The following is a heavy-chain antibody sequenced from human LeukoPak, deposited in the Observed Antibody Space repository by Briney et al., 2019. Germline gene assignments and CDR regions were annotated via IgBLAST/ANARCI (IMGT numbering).Heavy chain of an antibody. CDR2: ISGSGGST. J-gene: IGHJ3*02. V-gene: IGHV3-23*01. D-gene: IGHD1-7*01. CDR3: AKTSYNWNYDAFDI. Sequence: GGSLRFSCAASGFTFSTYAMSWVRQAPGKGLEWVSAISGSGGSTYYADSVKGRFTISRDNSKNTLYLQMNSLRAEDTALYYCAKTSYNWNYDAFDIWGQGTMVTVSS. CDR1: GFTFSTYA.